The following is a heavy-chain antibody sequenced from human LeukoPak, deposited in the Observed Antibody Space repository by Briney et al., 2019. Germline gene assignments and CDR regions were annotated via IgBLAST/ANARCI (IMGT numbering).Heavy chain of an antibody. J-gene: IGHJ4*02. V-gene: IGHV1-46*01. Sequence: ASVKVSCKVSGYSFTSHYMHWVRQAPGQGLEWLGLINPTGSSTLYAQKFQGRVTMTRDMSTTTDYMELSSLRSDDTAVYYCARDSPLYGRYYFDYWGQGTLVTVSS. D-gene: IGHD2-8*01. CDR1: GYSFTSHY. CDR2: INPTGSST. CDR3: ARDSPLYGRYYFDY.